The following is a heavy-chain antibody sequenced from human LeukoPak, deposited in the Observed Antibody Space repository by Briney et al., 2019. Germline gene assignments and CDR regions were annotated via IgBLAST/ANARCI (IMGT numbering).Heavy chain of an antibody. D-gene: IGHD5-12*01. Sequence: GASVKVSCKASGYTFTGYYMHWVRQAPGQGLEWMGWINPNSGGTNYAQKFQGRVTMTRDTSISTAYMELSRLRSDDTAVYYCARDLGGIYSGSPMDVWGKGTTVTVSS. CDR2: INPNSGGT. CDR1: GYTFTGYY. V-gene: IGHV1-2*02. CDR3: ARDLGGIYSGSPMDV. J-gene: IGHJ6*03.